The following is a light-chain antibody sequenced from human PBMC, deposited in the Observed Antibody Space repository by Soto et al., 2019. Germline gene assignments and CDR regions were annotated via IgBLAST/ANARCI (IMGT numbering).Light chain of an antibody. Sequence: EIVVTQSPATLSVSPGERATLSCRASEVVTTNLAWCQQKPGQAPRLLIYGASTRAAGIPARFSGSGSGTHFTLTISSVQSEDFAVYYCQQYSNWPPITFGQGTRLEIK. V-gene: IGKV3-15*01. CDR3: QQYSNWPPIT. J-gene: IGKJ5*01. CDR2: GAS. CDR1: EVVTTN.